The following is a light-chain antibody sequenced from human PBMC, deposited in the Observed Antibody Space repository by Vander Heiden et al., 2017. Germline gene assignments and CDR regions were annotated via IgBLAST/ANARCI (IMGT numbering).Light chain of an antibody. Sequence: QSVLTQPPPVSGAPGQSVTISCTGSSSNIGAGYDVHWYQQLPGTAPKLLIYGNSNRPSGVPDRFSGSKSGTSASLAITGLQAEDEADYYCQSYDSSLSGSKVFGGGTKLTVL. CDR1: SSNIGAGYD. CDR3: QSYDSSLSGSKV. V-gene: IGLV1-40*01. J-gene: IGLJ3*02. CDR2: GNS.